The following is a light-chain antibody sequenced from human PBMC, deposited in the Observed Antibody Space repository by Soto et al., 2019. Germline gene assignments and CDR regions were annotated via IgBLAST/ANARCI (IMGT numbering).Light chain of an antibody. CDR1: QTIRTN. J-gene: IGKJ1*01. CDR3: QQGYNTPWT. V-gene: IGKV1-39*01. Sequence: IQMTQSPSSLSASVGDRVTITCRASQTIRTNLNWYQQKPEQAPKLLIYAASNLRNGVPSRFSGSGSGTHFTLTITSLQPEDFATEYCQQGYNTPWTFGPGTTVGI. CDR2: AAS.